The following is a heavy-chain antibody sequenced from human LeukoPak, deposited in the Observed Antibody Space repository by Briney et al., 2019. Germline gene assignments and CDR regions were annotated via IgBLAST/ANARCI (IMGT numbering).Heavy chain of an antibody. D-gene: IGHD4-17*01. V-gene: IGHV4-59*01. J-gene: IGHJ4*02. Sequence: SETLSLTCTVSGGSISSYYWSWIRQPPGKGLERTGYIYYSGSTNYNPSLKSRVTISVDTSKNQFSLKLSSVTAADTAVYYCARDLYGELDYWGQGTLVTVSS. CDR3: ARDLYGELDY. CDR2: IYYSGST. CDR1: GGSISSYY.